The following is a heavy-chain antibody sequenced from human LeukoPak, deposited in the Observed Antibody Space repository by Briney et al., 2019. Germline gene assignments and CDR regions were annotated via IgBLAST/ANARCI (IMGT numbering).Heavy chain of an antibody. CDR2: IYNSGST. D-gene: IGHD3-10*01. CDR3: AKDLGTMVRGVILGALDY. V-gene: IGHV3-53*01. CDR1: GFTVSSNH. Sequence: GGSLRLSCAASGFTVSSNHMNWVRQAPGKGLEWVSVIYNSGSTSYADSVKGRSTISRDNSKNTLYLQMNSLRAEDTAVYYCAKDLGTMVRGVILGALDYWGQGTLVTVSS. J-gene: IGHJ4*02.